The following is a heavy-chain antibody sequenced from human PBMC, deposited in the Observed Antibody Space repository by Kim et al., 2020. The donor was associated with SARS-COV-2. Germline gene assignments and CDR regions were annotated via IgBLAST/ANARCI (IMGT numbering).Heavy chain of an antibody. D-gene: IGHD2-15*01. Sequence: SVKVSCKASGGTFSSYAISWVRQAPGQGLEWMGGIIPIFGTANYAQKFQGRVTITADESTSTAYMELSSLRSEDTAVYYCARDVGVVAGNWFDPWGQGTLVTVSS. CDR1: GGTFSSYA. CDR2: IIPIFGTA. CDR3: ARDVGVVAGNWFDP. V-gene: IGHV1-69*13. J-gene: IGHJ5*02.